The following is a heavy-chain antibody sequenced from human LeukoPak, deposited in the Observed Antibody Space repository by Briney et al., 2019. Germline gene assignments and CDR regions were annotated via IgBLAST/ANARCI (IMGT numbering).Heavy chain of an antibody. CDR2: IYYSGST. V-gene: IGHV4-39*01. J-gene: IGHJ6*02. CDR3: ARRGYCGSGSYYSGGMDV. D-gene: IGHD3-10*01. Sequence: SETLSLTCTVAGFSISSSSYYWGCIRQPPGKELESIGSIYYSGSTYYNPSLNSRATISVNTSKNQFSLKLSSVTAADTAVYYCARRGYCGSGSYYSGGMDVWGPGTTVTVSS. CDR1: GFSISSSSYY.